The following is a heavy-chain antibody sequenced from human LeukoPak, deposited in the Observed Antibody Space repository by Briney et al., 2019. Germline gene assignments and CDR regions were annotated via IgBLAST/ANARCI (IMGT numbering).Heavy chain of an antibody. CDR1: GYTLTAYY. Sequence: ASVNVSCKASGYTLTAYYMHGVRQAPGPGREWMGWINPNSGGTNYAQKFQGRVTMTRDTSISTAYMELSRLRSDDTAVYYCAGGAYDLEWNGRYYFDYWGQGTLVTVSS. D-gene: IGHD3-3*01. V-gene: IGHV1-2*02. CDR2: INPNSGGT. CDR3: AGGAYDLEWNGRYYFDY. J-gene: IGHJ4*02.